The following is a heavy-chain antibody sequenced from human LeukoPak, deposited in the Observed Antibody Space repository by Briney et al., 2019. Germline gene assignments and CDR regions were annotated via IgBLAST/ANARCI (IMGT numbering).Heavy chain of an antibody. J-gene: IGHJ4*02. CDR2: IYSGGST. D-gene: IGHD3-9*01. CDR3: AREGLTGYYKGDYYFDY. V-gene: IGHV3-66*01. CDR1: GFTFSSYG. Sequence: GGSLRLSCAASGFTFSSYGMHWVRQAPGKGLEWVSVIYSGGSTYYADSVKGRFTISRDNSKNTLYLQMNSLRAEDAAVYYCAREGLTGYYKGDYYFDYWGQGTLVTVSS.